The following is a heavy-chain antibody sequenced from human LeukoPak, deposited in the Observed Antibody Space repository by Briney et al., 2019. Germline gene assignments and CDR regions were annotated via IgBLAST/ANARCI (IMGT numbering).Heavy chain of an antibody. Sequence: PSETLSLTCTVSGGSISSYYWSWIRQPPGKGLEWIGYIYYSGSTNYNPSLKSRVTISVDTSKNQFSLKLSSVTAADTAVYYCARLYSSSWFCSGGSCRCFDYWGQGTLVTVSS. J-gene: IGHJ4*02. CDR1: GGSISSYY. CDR2: IYYSGST. CDR3: ARLYSSSWFCSGGSCRCFDY. D-gene: IGHD2-15*01. V-gene: IGHV4-59*01.